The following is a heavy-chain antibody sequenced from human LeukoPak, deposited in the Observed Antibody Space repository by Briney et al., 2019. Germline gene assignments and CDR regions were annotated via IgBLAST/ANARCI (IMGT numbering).Heavy chain of an antibody. Sequence: AGGSLRLSCAASGFTFSSYSLNWVRQAPGKGLERVSSISSSSSYIDYADSVKGRFTISRDNAKNSLYLQMNSLRAEDTALYYCAKEALTVTTDRRTYYYYYYMDVWGKGTTVTISS. CDR3: AKEALTVTTDRRTYYYYYYMDV. V-gene: IGHV3-21*04. CDR1: GFTFSSYS. J-gene: IGHJ6*03. CDR2: ISSSSSYI. D-gene: IGHD4-17*01.